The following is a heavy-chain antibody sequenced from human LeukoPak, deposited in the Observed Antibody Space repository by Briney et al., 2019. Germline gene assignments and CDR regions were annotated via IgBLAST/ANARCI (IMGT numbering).Heavy chain of an antibody. J-gene: IGHJ6*02. CDR3: ARGNGGMDV. CDR1: GFSVSSNY. CDR2: IYSGGST. Sequence: GGSLRLSSAASGFSVSSNYMSWVRQPPGRGLGWASVIYSGGSTYYADSVKGRFTISRDNSKITLYLQMNSLRAEDTAVYYCARGNGGMDVWGQGTTVTVSS. V-gene: IGHV3-53*01.